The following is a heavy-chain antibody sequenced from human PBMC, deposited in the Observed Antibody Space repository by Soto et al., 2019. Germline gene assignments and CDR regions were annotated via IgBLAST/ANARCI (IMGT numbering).Heavy chain of an antibody. CDR3: TRRGGYYYDSSGTPRYGMDV. V-gene: IGHV3-73*02. J-gene: IGHJ6*02. Sequence: EVQLVESGGGLVQPGGSLKLSCAASGFTFSGSAMHWVRQASGKGLEWVGRIRSKANSYATAYAASVKGRFTISRDDSKNTAYLQMNSRKTEDTAVYYCTRRGGYYYDSSGTPRYGMDVWGQGTTVTVSS. D-gene: IGHD3-22*01. CDR1: GFTFSGSA. CDR2: IRSKANSYAT.